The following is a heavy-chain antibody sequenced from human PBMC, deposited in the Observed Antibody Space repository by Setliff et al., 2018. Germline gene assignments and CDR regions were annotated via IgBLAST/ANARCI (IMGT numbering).Heavy chain of an antibody. Sequence: PSETLSLTCAVSGGSISSSNWWSWVRQPPGKGLEWVGEINQRGSTNYHPSLKSRVTTSVDTSKDQSSLKVISMTAADTAVYYCARGRNIAARLLDSWGQGTLVTVSS. CDR3: ARGRNIAARLLDS. CDR2: INQRGST. CDR1: GGSISSSNW. D-gene: IGHD6-6*01. V-gene: IGHV4-4*02. J-gene: IGHJ4*02.